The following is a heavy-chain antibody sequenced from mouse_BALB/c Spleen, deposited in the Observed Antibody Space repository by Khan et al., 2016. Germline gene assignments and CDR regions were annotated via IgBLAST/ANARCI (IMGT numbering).Heavy chain of an antibody. Sequence: EVQLVESGGGLVQPGGSLGLSCASSGFTFTDYFMSWVRQPSRKSLAWLVLIRNKANGYTTEYSASVKVRFTISRDNSKSILSLQMNTLRAADSPTECCASDYYCGSGGFADWGRGSLFSVS. J-gene: IGHJ3*01. V-gene: IGHV7-3*02. CDR3: ASDYYCGSGGFAD. CDR2: IRNKANGYTT. D-gene: IGHD1-1*01. CDR1: GFTFTDYF.